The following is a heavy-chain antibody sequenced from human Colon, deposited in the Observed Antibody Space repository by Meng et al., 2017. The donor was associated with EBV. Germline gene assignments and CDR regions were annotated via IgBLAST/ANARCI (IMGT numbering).Heavy chain of an antibody. Sequence: GGGLLKPSGALSLSCLVYGGSFRDSSWTWIRHPPGKGLEWIGEIDHRGNTKYNPSLKSRVTISLDTSKKQFSLKVSSVTAADSAVYYCARRGPSGNFSPWSQGALVTVSS. CDR1: GGSFRDSS. D-gene: IGHD3-10*01. CDR2: IDHRGNT. V-gene: IGHV4-34*01. J-gene: IGHJ5*02. CDR3: ARRGPSGNFSP.